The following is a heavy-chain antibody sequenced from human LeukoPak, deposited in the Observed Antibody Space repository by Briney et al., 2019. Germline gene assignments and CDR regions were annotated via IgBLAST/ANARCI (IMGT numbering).Heavy chain of an antibody. D-gene: IGHD6-19*01. CDR1: GFTFRNYA. Sequence: GASLRLSCVASGFTFRNYAMSWVRQAPGKGLEWVSGLNIGGGGKDYADFGKGRVTISSNNSRNTVYLEMNSLRDEDTAVYYCAKASGSSGHSFGYGMDVWGQGTTVSVSS. J-gene: IGHJ6*02. V-gene: IGHV3-23*01. CDR2: LNIGGGGK. CDR3: AKASGSSGHSFGYGMDV.